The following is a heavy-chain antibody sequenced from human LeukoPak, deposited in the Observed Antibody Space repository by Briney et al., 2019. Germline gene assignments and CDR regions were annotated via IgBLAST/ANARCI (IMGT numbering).Heavy chain of an antibody. D-gene: IGHD5-12*01. CDR3: ARGVATILGSSWYYNY. CDR1: GFIFSSYW. CDR2: INSDGSST. J-gene: IGHJ4*02. V-gene: IGHV3-74*01. Sequence: PGGSLRLSCAASGFIFSSYWMHWVRQAPGKGLVWVSGINSDGSSTSYADSVKGRFTITRDNAKNTLYLQMSSLRAEDTAVYYCARGVATILGSSWYYNYWGQGTLVTVSS.